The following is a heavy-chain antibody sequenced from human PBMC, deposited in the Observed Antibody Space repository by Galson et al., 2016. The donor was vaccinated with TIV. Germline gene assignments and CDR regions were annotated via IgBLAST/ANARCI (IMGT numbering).Heavy chain of an antibody. J-gene: IGHJ4*02. CDR1: GYVFPDFY. CDR2: INPRTDET. D-gene: IGHD2-21*02. CDR3: ARDGGSGDWRLEY. V-gene: IGHV1-2*06. Sequence: SVKVSCKASGYVFPDFYVHWVRQAPGLGFEWMGRINPRTDETKYAENFQGRIAIIRDTSSPSVHLELTGLTSDDTATYYCARDGGSGDWRLEYWGQGTLVAVSS.